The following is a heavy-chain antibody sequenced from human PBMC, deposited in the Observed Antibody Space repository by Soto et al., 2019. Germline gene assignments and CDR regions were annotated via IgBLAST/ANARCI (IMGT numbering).Heavy chain of an antibody. Sequence: QVQLVESGGGEVQPGRSLRLSCAASGFTFSSYGMHWVRHAPGKGLEWVAVISYDGSNKYYADSVKGRFTISRDNSKNTLYLQMTSLRAEDTAVYYCAKETGIAVAGIRFGPFDYWGQGTLVTVSS. CDR2: ISYDGSNK. CDR1: GFTFSSYG. V-gene: IGHV3-30*18. D-gene: IGHD6-19*01. J-gene: IGHJ4*02. CDR3: AKETGIAVAGIRFGPFDY.